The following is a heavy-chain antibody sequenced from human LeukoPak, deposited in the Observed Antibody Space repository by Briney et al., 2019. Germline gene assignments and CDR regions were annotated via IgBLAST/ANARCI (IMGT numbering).Heavy chain of an antibody. J-gene: IGHJ4*02. V-gene: IGHV1-2*06. CDR3: ARGGQLSEYYYDSSGYYYDSSVGY. CDR2: INPNSGGT. D-gene: IGHD3-22*01. CDR1: GYTFTGYY. Sequence: ASVKVSCKTSGYTFTGYYMHWVRQAPGQGLEWMGRINPNSGGTNYAQKFQGRVTMTRDTSISTAYMELRRLRSDDTAVYYCARGGQLSEYYYDSSGYYYDSSVGYWGQGTLVTVSS.